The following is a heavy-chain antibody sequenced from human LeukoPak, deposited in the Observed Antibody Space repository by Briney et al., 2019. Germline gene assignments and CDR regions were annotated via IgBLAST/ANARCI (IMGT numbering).Heavy chain of an antibody. Sequence: PGGSLRLSCAASGFTFSSYSMNWVRQAPGKGLEWVSSISSSSSYIFYADSVKGRFTISRDNAKNSLFLQMNSLRAEDTAVYYCARGYSIGNNYYGMDVWGQGTTVTVSS. CDR1: GFTFSSYS. D-gene: IGHD2-15*01. V-gene: IGHV3-21*04. J-gene: IGHJ6*02. CDR3: ARGYSIGNNYYGMDV. CDR2: ISSSSSYI.